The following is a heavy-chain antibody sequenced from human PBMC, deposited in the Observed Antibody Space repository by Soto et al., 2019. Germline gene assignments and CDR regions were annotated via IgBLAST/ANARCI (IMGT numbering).Heavy chain of an antibody. CDR2: IKTDGSET. Sequence: EVQLVESGGGLVQPGGSLRLSCAAAGFTFSSYWMHWVRQSPGKGLVWVSRIKTDGSETHYADSVRGRFTISRDNAKNTLYLQMNSLRDDDTAVYYCARPRTSDWAYDIWGQGTMVIVSS. V-gene: IGHV3-74*01. CDR3: ARPRTSDWAYDI. D-gene: IGHD3-9*01. CDR1: GFTFSSYW. J-gene: IGHJ3*02.